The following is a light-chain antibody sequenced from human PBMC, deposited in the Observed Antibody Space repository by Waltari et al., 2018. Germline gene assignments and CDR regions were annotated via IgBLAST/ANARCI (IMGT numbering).Light chain of an antibody. CDR1: QSVLYRSNNKNY. CDR3: QQYNGYWT. V-gene: IGKV4-1*01. Sequence: DIVMTQSPDSLAVSLGERATINCKSSQSVLYRSNNKNYFAWYQQKPGQPPKLLIYWASTREIGVPDRFSGSGSGTDFTLTISSLQPDDFATYYCQQYNGYWTFGQGTKVEIK. J-gene: IGKJ1*01. CDR2: WAS.